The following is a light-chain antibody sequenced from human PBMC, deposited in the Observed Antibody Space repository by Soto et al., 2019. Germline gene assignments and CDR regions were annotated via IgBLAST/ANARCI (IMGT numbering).Light chain of an antibody. Sequence: QSALTQVASVSASPGQSITISCTGTSSDVCGHNYASWYQQHPVNAPKLMIYNVDHRPSGISNRFSGSKSGNTASLALSGLQADDEAYYYCSSYADSSTVVFGGGTKLTVL. CDR2: NVD. J-gene: IGLJ2*01. V-gene: IGLV2-14*03. CDR3: SSYADSSTVV. CDR1: SSDVCGHNY.